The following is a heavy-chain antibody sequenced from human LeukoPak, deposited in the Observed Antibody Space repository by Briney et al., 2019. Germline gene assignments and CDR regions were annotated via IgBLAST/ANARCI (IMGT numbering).Heavy chain of an antibody. D-gene: IGHD6-13*01. CDR2: IIPIFGTA. J-gene: IGHJ6*03. Sequence: ASVKVSCKASGGTFSSYAISWVRQAPGQGLEWMGGIIPIFGTANYAQKFQGRVTITADESTSTAYMELSSLRSEDTAVYYCARDWRGSSWYRDYYYYYMDVWGKGTTVTVSS. V-gene: IGHV1-69*13. CDR1: GGTFSSYA. CDR3: ARDWRGSSWYRDYYYYYMDV.